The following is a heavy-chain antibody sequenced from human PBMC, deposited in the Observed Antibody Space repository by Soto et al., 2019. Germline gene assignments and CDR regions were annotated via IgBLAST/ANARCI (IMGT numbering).Heavy chain of an antibody. J-gene: IGHJ6*03. D-gene: IGHD2-15*01. CDR3: ARHFPYCSGGSCYSYVGYYYYYMDV. V-gene: IGHV4-59*08. CDR2: IYYSGST. CDR1: GGSISSYY. Sequence: SETLSLTCTVSGGSISSYYWSWIRQPPGKGLEWIGYIYYSGSTNYNPSLKSRVNISVDTSKNQFSLKLSSVTAADTAVYYCARHFPYCSGGSCYSYVGYYYYYMDVWGKGTTVTVSS.